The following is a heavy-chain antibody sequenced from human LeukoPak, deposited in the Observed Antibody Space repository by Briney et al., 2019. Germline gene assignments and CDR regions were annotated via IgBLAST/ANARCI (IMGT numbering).Heavy chain of an antibody. CDR2: IYYSGST. Sequence: SETLSLTCTVSGGSISSSSYYWGWIRQPPGKGLEWIGSIYYSGSTYYNPSLKRRVTISVDTSKNQFSLKLSSVTAADTAVYYCARHYYDSSGYYRVFYYYMDVWGKGTTVTISS. V-gene: IGHV4-39*01. J-gene: IGHJ6*03. CDR3: ARHYYDSSGYYRVFYYYMDV. CDR1: GGSISSSSYY. D-gene: IGHD3-22*01.